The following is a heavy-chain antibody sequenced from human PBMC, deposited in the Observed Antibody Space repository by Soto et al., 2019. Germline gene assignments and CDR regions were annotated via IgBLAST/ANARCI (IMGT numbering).Heavy chain of an antibody. D-gene: IGHD3-10*01. CDR3: ARGLRYYGSGSHYGLDV. Sequence: SETLSLTCAASGESFSDFYWSWIRQPPGKGLEWIGEINHSGHTSYNPSLKSRVTISVDTSKNQFSLKLSSVTAADTAVYYCARGLRYYGSGSHYGLDVWGQGTTVTVSS. V-gene: IGHV4-34*01. CDR1: GESFSDFY. J-gene: IGHJ6*02. CDR2: INHSGHT.